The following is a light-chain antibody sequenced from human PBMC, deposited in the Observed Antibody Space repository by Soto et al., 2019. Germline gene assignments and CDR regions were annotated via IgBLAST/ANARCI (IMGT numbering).Light chain of an antibody. CDR3: QQYGRSPPT. Sequence: EVVLTQSPGTLSLSPGERAALSCRASESFYNNYLAWYQQKPGQAPRLLIYTASSRASGIPDRFSGSGSGTDFTLTISRLEPEDFAVYYCQQYGRSPPTFGGGTKVEIK. CDR1: ESFYNNY. J-gene: IGKJ4*01. CDR2: TAS. V-gene: IGKV3-20*01.